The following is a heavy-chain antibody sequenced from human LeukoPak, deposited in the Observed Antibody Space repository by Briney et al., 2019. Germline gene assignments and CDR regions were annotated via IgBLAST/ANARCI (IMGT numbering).Heavy chain of an antibody. D-gene: IGHD5-12*01. Sequence: SETLSLTCAVYGGSFSGYYWSWIRQPPGKGLEWIGEINHSGSTNYNPSLKSRVTISVDTSKNQFSLKLSSVTAADTAVYYCARGRAGYEMYWSQGTLVTVSS. CDR3: ARGRAGYEMY. V-gene: IGHV4-34*01. CDR1: GGSFSGYY. J-gene: IGHJ4*02. CDR2: INHSGST.